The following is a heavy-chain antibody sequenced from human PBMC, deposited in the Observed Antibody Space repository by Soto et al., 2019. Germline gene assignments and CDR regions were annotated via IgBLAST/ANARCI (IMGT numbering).Heavy chain of an antibody. CDR2: SSAYNGNT. V-gene: IGHV1-18*01. Sequence: QVQLVQSGAEVKKPGASVKVSCKASGYTFSSNGISWVRQAPGQGLEWMGWSSAYNGNTNYAQKFQGRVTMTTDTSTSTAYMALRSLRSDDTAVYYCARATYSYGAGSYSDIDYWGQETLVTVSS. J-gene: IGHJ4*02. CDR1: GYTFSSNG. D-gene: IGHD3-10*01. CDR3: ARATYSYGAGSYSDIDY.